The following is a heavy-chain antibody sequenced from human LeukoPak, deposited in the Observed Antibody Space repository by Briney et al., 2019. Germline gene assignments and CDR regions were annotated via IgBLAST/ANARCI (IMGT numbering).Heavy chain of an antibody. CDR1: DFTFSNYA. D-gene: IGHD6-6*01. CDR2: ISGSGGST. V-gene: IGHV3-23*01. Sequence: GGSLRLSCAASDFTFSNYAMSWVRQAPGKGLEWVSAISGSGGSTYYADSVKGRFTISRDNSKNTLYLQMNSLRAEDTAVYYCARDSGDSSSSAYIDYWGQGTLVTVSS. CDR3: ARDSGDSSSSAYIDY. J-gene: IGHJ4*02.